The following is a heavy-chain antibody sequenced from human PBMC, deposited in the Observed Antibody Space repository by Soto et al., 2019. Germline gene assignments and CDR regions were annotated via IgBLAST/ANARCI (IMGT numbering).Heavy chain of an antibody. CDR1: GYTFTGYY. D-gene: IGHD5-12*01. J-gene: IGHJ4*02. CDR2: INPNSGGT. CDR3: ARDRGIVATGVGYYFDY. V-gene: IGHV1-2*02. Sequence: ASVKVSCKASGYTFTGYYMHWVRQAPGQGLDWLGWINPNSGGTSYAQKLQGRVTMTTDTTTNTAYMELRNLRSDDTAVYYCARDRGIVATGVGYYFDYWGQGTLVTVSS.